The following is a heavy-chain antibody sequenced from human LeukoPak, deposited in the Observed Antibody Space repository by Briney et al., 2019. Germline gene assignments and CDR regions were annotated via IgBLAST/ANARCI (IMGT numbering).Heavy chain of an antibody. CDR2: INPKSGGT. CDR3: ARDSGLGPTWHPFDH. J-gene: IGHJ4*02. CDR1: GYNFTDYY. V-gene: IGHV1-2*02. D-gene: IGHD1-26*01. Sequence: ASVKVSFKASGYNFTDYYIHWVRQAPGQGLEWMGWINPKSGGTNYAQKFRGRVTMTRDTSISTAYMELSGLRSGDTAVYYCARDSGLGPTWHPFDHWGQGTPVTVSS.